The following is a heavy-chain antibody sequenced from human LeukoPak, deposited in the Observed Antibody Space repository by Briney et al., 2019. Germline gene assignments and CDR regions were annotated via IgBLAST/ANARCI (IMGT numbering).Heavy chain of an antibody. CDR3: ARDQVYTSLSAFGI. Sequence: GGSLRLSCAASGFTFSSYSMNWVRQAPGKGLEWVSSISSSSSYIYSADSVKGRFTISRDNAKNSLYLQMNSLSGEDTAVYYCARDQVYTSLSAFGIWGQGTKVTVSS. CDR1: GFTFSSYS. V-gene: IGHV3-21*01. D-gene: IGHD3-16*01. CDR2: ISSSSSYI. J-gene: IGHJ3*02.